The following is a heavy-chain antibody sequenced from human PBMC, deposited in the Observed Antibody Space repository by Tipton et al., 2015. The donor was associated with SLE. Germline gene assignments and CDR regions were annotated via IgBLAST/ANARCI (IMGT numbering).Heavy chain of an antibody. CDR3: ARHDYGDYTFDY. CDR2: FYSGFT. D-gene: IGHD4-17*01. Sequence: TLSLTCTVSGGSISSGGYSWNWIRQPAGKGLEWIGRFYSGFTTYNPSLNSRATMSVDTSKNQFSLKLISVTAADTAVYYCARHDYGDYTFDYWGQGTLVTVSS. V-gene: IGHV4-61*02. J-gene: IGHJ4*02. CDR1: GGSISSGGYS.